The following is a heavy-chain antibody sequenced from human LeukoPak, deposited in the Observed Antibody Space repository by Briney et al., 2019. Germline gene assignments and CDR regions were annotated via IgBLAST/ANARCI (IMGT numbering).Heavy chain of an antibody. Sequence: ASLKVSCKASGYTFTGYYMHWVRQAPGQGLEWMGWINPNSGGTNYAQKFQGRVTMTRDTSISTAYMELSRLRSDDTAVYYCARGQNIAARHFGYWGQGTLVTVSS. V-gene: IGHV1-2*02. CDR2: INPNSGGT. J-gene: IGHJ4*02. CDR1: GYTFTGYY. CDR3: ARGQNIAARHFGY. D-gene: IGHD6-6*01.